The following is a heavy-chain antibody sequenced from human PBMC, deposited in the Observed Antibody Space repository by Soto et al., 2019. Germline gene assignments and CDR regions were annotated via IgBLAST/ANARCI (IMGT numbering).Heavy chain of an antibody. D-gene: IGHD2-21*02. V-gene: IGHV3-30*03. J-gene: IGHJ4*02. Sequence: QVQLVESGGGVVQPGRSLRLSCAASGFTFSSYGMQWVCQAPGKGLEWVAVISYDGSNKYYADSVKGRFTISRDNSKNTLYLQMNSLRAEDTAVYYCAAQGDFNDSWGQGTLVTVSS. CDR2: ISYDGSNK. CDR3: AAQGDFNDS. CDR1: GFTFSSYG.